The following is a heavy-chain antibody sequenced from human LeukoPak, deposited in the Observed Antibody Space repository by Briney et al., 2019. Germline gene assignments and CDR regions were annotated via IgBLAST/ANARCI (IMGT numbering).Heavy chain of an antibody. D-gene: IGHD6-13*01. Sequence: SETLSLTCTVSGDSISSSSYYWGWIRQPPGKGLEWIGSTYYSGSTYYNPSLKSRVTISVDTSKNQFSLKLSSVTAADTAVYYCARDVTAAFDYWGQGTLVTVSS. CDR3: ARDVTAAFDY. CDR1: GDSISSSSYY. V-gene: IGHV4-39*07. CDR2: TYYSGST. J-gene: IGHJ4*02.